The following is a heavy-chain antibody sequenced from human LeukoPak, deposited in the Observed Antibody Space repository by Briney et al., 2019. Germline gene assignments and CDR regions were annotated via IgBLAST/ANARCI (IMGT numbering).Heavy chain of an antibody. CDR3: ATADFHGGNPFDAFDI. CDR1: GGSISSSSYY. CDR2: IYHSGST. Sequence: SETLSLTCTVSGGSISSSSYYWGWIRQPPGKGLEWIGYIYHSGSTNYNPSLKSRVTISVDTSKNQFSLRLSSVTAADTAMYYCATADFHGGNPFDAFDIWGQGTVVTVSS. V-gene: IGHV4-61*05. J-gene: IGHJ3*02. D-gene: IGHD4-23*01.